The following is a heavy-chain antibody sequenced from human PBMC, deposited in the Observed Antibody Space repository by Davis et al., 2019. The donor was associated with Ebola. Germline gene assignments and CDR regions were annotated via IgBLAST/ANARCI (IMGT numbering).Heavy chain of an antibody. D-gene: IGHD3-10*01. V-gene: IGHV6-1*01. Sequence: PSETLSLTCAISGDSVSSGSWNWIRQSPSRGLEWLGRTYYNSKWYNDYAVSVKSRITINPDTSKNQFSLQLNSVIPEDTALYYCARGWFRAGMDVWGEGTTVTVSP. CDR3: ARGWFRAGMDV. J-gene: IGHJ6*04. CDR2: TYYNSKWYN. CDR1: GDSVSSGS.